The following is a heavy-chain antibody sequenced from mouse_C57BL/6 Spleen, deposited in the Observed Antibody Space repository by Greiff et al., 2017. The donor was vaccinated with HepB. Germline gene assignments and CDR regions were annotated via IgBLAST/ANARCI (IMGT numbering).Heavy chain of an antibody. CDR1: GFSFTSYA. V-gene: IGHV2-9-1*01. J-gene: IGHJ4*01. CDR2: IWTGGGT. Sequence: VKLMESGPGLVAPSQSLSITCTVSGFSFTSYAISWVRQPPGKGLEWLGVIWTGGGTNYNSALKSRLSISKDNSKSQVFLKMNSLQTDDTARYYWARNTHYYYYGSSYEGDAMDYWGQGTSVTVSS. D-gene: IGHD1-1*01. CDR3: ARNTHYYYYGSSYEGDAMDY.